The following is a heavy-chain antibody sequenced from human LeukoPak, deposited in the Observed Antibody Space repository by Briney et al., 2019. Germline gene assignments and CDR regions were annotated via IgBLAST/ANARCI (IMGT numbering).Heavy chain of an antibody. V-gene: IGHV1-18*01. CDR3: ARDRRLGLWFGELLSGDWCFDL. J-gene: IGHJ2*01. Sequence: ASVKVSCKASGYTFTSCGISRVRQAPGQGLEWMGWISAYNGNTNYAQKLQGRVTMTTDTSTSTAYMELRSLRSDDTAVYYCARDRRLGLWFGELLSGDWCFDLWGRGTLVTVSS. CDR1: GYTFTSCG. D-gene: IGHD3-10*01. CDR2: ISAYNGNT.